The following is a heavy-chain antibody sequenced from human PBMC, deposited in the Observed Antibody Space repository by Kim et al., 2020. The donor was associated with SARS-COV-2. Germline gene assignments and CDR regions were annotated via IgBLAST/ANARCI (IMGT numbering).Heavy chain of an antibody. D-gene: IGHD1-26*01. J-gene: IGHJ4*02. CDR2: SAT. Sequence: SATRYSPSFQGQVTISADKSISTAYLQWSSLKASDTAMYYCARLDGREDYWGQGTLVTVSS. V-gene: IGHV5-51*01. CDR3: ARLDGREDY.